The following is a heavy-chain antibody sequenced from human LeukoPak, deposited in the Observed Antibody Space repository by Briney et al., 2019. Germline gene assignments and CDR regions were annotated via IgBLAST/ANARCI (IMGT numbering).Heavy chain of an antibody. Sequence: SETLSLTCTVSGGSISSYYWSWIRQPPGKGLEWIGYIYYSGSTNYNPSLKSRVTISVDTSKNQFSLKLSPVTAADTAVYYCARDSVTIFAFDPWGQGTLVTVSS. CDR3: ARDSVTIFAFDP. V-gene: IGHV4-59*01. D-gene: IGHD3-3*01. CDR1: GGSISSYY. J-gene: IGHJ5*02. CDR2: IYYSGST.